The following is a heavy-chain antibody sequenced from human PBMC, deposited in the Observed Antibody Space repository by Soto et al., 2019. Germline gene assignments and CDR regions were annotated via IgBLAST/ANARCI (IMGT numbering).Heavy chain of an antibody. J-gene: IGHJ4*02. CDR1: GYTISNYW. CDR2: VYPGDSDT. CDR3: GRIEVAGTADYFDY. D-gene: IGHD6-19*01. Sequence: GESLKISCTVSGYTISNYWIGWVRQMPGKGLEWMGIVYPGDSDTRYSPSFQGQVTISVDRSISTAYLQWSSLKASDTAMYYCGRIEVAGTADYFDYWGQGTPVTVSS. V-gene: IGHV5-51*01.